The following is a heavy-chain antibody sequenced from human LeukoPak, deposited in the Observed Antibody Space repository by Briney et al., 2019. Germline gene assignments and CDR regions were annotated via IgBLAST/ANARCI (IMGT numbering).Heavy chain of an antibody. J-gene: IGHJ4*02. CDR3: ARAASQWLVLEGYFDY. V-gene: IGHV3-48*04. D-gene: IGHD6-19*01. CDR2: ISSSSSTI. CDR1: GFTFSSYS. Sequence: QSGGSLRLSCAASGFTFSSYSMNWVRQAPGKGLEWVSYISSSSSTIYYADSVKGRFTISRDNAKNSLYLQMNSLRAEDTAVYYCARAASQWLVLEGYFDYWGQGTLVTVSS.